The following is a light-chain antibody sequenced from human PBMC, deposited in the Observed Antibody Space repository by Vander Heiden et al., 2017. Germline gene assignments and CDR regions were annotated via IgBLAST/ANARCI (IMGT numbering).Light chain of an antibody. CDR3: QQYSSSPLIT. CDR1: QSVSRNY. CDR2: GAS. V-gene: IGKV3-20*01. J-gene: IGKJ5*01. Sequence: EIVLTQSPGTLSLSPGERATLSCRASQSVSRNYLAWYQQKPGQAPRLLIYGASSRATGIPDRFSGSGSGTDFTLTISRLEPEDFAVYYCQQYSSSPLITFGQGTRLEIK.